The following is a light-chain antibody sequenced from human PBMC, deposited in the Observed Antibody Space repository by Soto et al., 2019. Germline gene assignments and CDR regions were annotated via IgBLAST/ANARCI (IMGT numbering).Light chain of an antibody. J-gene: IGKJ4*01. CDR1: QGISRS. CDR2: GAS. Sequence: GDRFNITCRASQGISRSLAWSHCKPGKAPKLLVYGASAVQTGVPSRLSGSGSVTEFTVTISSLQPEDVASSFREQLSLAFGGGTQVEIK. V-gene: IGKV1-9*01. CDR3: EQLSLA.